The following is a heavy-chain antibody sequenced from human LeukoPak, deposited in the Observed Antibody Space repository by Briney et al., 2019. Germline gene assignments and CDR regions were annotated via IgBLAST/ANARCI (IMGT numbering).Heavy chain of an antibody. CDR1: GFTLSSYA. J-gene: IGHJ4*02. D-gene: IGHD1-14*01. CDR3: ARGRLTLSN. Sequence: GGSLRLSCAASGFTLSSYAMSWVRQAPGKGLEWVSAISDTGNTYHADSVKGRFTISRDNSKNTLYLQMNSLRAEDTAVYYCARGRLTLSNWGQGTLVTVSS. CDR2: ISDTGNT. V-gene: IGHV3-23*01.